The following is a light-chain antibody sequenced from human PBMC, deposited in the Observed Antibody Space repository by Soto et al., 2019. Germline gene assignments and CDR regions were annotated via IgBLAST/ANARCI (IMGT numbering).Light chain of an antibody. V-gene: IGLV2-8*01. CDR3: SSFAGNNNLV. Sequence: QSALTQPPSASGSPGQSVTISCTGTSSDVGGYNYVSWYQQHPGKAPKLMISEVSKRPSGVPDRFSGSKSGNTASLTVSGRQAEDEADYYRSSFAGNNNLVFGGGTKRTVL. CDR2: EVS. CDR1: SSDVGGYNY. J-gene: IGLJ2*01.